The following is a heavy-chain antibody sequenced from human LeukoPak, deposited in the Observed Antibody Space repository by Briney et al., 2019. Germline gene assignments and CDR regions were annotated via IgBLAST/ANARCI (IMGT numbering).Heavy chain of an antibody. CDR2: VNHRGYT. Sequence: SETLSLTCAVSGTSFSSYYGSWIRQPPGKGLEWIGEVNHRGYTNDNPSLKSRVTISVDTSKNQFSLRLRSVTAADTGVYFCARMTTGHDFWGQGTLVTVSS. J-gene: IGHJ4*02. V-gene: IGHV4-34*01. D-gene: IGHD4-17*01. CDR3: ARMTTGHDF. CDR1: GTSFSSYY.